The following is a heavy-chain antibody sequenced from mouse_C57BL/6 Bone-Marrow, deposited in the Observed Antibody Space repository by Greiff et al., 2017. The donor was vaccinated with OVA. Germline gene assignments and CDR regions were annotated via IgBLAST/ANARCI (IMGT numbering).Heavy chain of an antibody. J-gene: IGHJ4*01. D-gene: IGHD1-1*01. CDR3: ARNNYGSSYDYAMDY. CDR2: IWWDDDK. Sequence: QVTLKESGPGILQPSQTLSLTCSFSGFSLSTFGMGVGWIRQPPGKGLEWLAHIWWDDDKYYNPALKSWLTISKDTSKNQVFLKIANVDTEDTATYYCARNNYGSSYDYAMDYWGQGTTVTVSS. CDR1: GFSLSTFGMG. V-gene: IGHV8-8*01.